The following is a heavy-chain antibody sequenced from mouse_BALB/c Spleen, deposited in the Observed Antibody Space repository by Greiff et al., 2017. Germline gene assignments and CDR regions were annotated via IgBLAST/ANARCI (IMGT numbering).Heavy chain of an antibody. Sequence: EVQLVESGGGLVKLGGSLKLSCAASGFTFSSYYMSWVRQTPEKRLELVAAINSNGGSTYYPDTVKGRFTISRDNAKNTLYLQMSSLKSEDTALYYCARHFDYYGSSYYAMDYWGQGTSVTVSS. V-gene: IGHV5-6-2*01. D-gene: IGHD1-1*01. J-gene: IGHJ4*01. CDR1: GFTFSSYY. CDR2: INSNGGST. CDR3: ARHFDYYGSSYYAMDY.